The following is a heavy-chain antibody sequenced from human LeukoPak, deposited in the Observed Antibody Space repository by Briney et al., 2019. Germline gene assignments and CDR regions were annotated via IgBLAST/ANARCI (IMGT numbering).Heavy chain of an antibody. V-gene: IGHV3-23*01. D-gene: IGHD2-21*01. Sequence: GGSLRLSCAAPGFTFSSYAMSRVRQAPGKGLEWVSAISGSGGSTYYADSVKGRFTISRDNSKNTLYLQMNSLRAEDTAVYYCAKDLLDIVVVIAINDAFDIWGQGTMVTVSS. CDR1: GFTFSSYA. CDR2: ISGSGGST. CDR3: AKDLLDIVVVIAINDAFDI. J-gene: IGHJ3*02.